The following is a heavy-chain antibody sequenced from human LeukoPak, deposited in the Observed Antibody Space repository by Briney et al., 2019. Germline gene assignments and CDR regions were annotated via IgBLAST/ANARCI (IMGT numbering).Heavy chain of an antibody. J-gene: IGHJ4*02. V-gene: IGHV3-23*01. CDR3: TTDLRYYYDSSGPDY. CDR2: IDGSGDDT. Sequence: GGSLRLSCAASGFTFKYYAMTWVRQAPGKGLEWVAAIDGSGDDTYYAESVKGRFTISRDNSQNTLFLQMNSLKTEDTAVYYCTTDLRYYYDSSGPDYWGQGTLVTVSS. D-gene: IGHD3-22*01. CDR1: GFTFKYYA.